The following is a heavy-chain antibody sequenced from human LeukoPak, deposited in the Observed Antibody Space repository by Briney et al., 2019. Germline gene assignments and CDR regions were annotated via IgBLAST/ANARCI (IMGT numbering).Heavy chain of an antibody. V-gene: IGHV3-21*01. CDR3: AYLSISMIVVD. D-gene: IGHD3-22*01. CDR2: ISSISSYI. J-gene: IGHJ4*02. Sequence: GGSLRLSCAASGFTFNSYSMDWVRQAPGKGLEWVSSISSISSYIYYADSVKGRFTISRDNAKNSLYLQMNSLRAEDTAVYYCAYLSISMIVVDWGQGTLVTVSS. CDR1: GFTFNSYS.